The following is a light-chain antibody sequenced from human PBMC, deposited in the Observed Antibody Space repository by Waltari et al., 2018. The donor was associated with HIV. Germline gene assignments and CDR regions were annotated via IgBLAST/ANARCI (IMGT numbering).Light chain of an antibody. CDR2: DNK. CDR1: SSNIGTNY. J-gene: IGLJ3*02. V-gene: IGLV1-51*01. CDR3: GTWDTSLDAGV. Sequence: SVLTQPPSVSAAPGQKVTISCSGSSSNIGTNYVSWFQQLPGAAPRFLIYDNKQRPSGVPDRFSGYRSGTSATLGVSGLQPGDEADYYCGTWDTSLDAGVFGGGTKLTVL.